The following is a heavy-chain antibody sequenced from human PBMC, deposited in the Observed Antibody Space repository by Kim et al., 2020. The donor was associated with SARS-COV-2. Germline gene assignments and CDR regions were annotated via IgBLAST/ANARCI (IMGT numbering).Heavy chain of an antibody. CDR2: VNHSGST. CDR1: GASFSRDY. Sequence: SETLSLTCAVDGASFSRDYWSWIRQPPGKGLEWVGEVNHSGSTNYNPSLKSRVTISVDTSKNQFSLRLTAVTAADTAVYYCARGDSSSWYGPYMVLDYWG. J-gene: IGHJ4*01. CDR3: ARGDSSSWYGPYMVLDY. D-gene: IGHD6-13*01. V-gene: IGHV4-34*01.